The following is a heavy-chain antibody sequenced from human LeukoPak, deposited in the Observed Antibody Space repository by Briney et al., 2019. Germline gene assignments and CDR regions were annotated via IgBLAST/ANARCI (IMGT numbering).Heavy chain of an antibody. CDR2: ISYDGSNK. CDR1: GFTFSSYA. CDR3: ARESGRGGMVATFYFDY. V-gene: IGHV3-30*04. Sequence: PGGSLRLSCAASGFTFSSYAMHWVRQAPGKGLEWVAVISYDGSNKYYADSGKGRFTISRDNSKNTLYLQMNSLRAEDTAVYNCARESGRGGMVATFYFDYWGQGILVTVSS. D-gene: IGHD5-12*01. J-gene: IGHJ4*02.